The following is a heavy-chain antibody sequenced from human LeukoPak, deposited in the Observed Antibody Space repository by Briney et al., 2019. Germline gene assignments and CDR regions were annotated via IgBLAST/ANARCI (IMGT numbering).Heavy chain of an antibody. J-gene: IGHJ5*02. CDR2: INHSGST. CDR1: GGSFSGYY. V-gene: IGHV4-34*01. Sequence: SETLSLTCAVYGGSFSGYYWGWIRQPPGKGLEWIGEINHSGSTNYNPSLKSRVTISVDTSKNQFSLKLSSVTAADTAVYYCARGRKVRGSYNWFDPWGQGTLVTVSS. D-gene: IGHD3-10*01. CDR3: ARGRKVRGSYNWFDP.